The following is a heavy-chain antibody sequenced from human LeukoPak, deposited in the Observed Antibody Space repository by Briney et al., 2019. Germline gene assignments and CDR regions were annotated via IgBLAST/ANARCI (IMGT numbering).Heavy chain of an antibody. CDR3: ASGREYSGSGSHDDAFDV. CDR1: GYTFTGYH. J-gene: IGHJ3*01. V-gene: IGHV1-2*02. D-gene: IGHD3-10*01. CDR2: INPNSGGT. Sequence: ASVKVSCKASGYTFTGYHMHWVRQAPEHGLGWMGWINPNSGGTNYAQKFQGRVTMTRDTSISTAYMELSRLGSDDTAVYYCASGREYSGSGSHDDAFDVWGQGTMVTVSS.